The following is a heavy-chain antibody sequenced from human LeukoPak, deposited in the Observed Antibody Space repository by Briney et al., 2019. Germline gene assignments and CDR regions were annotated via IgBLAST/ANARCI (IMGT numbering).Heavy chain of an antibody. CDR1: GYTFTSYD. Sequence: GASVKVSCKASGYTFTSYDINWVRQATGQGLEWMGRINPNSGGTNYAQKFQGRVTMTRDTSISTAYMELSRLRSDDTAVYYCAREYSSVYGGALDYWGQGTLVTVSS. V-gene: IGHV1-2*06. D-gene: IGHD5/OR15-5a*01. J-gene: IGHJ4*02. CDR3: AREYSSVYGGALDY. CDR2: INPNSGGT.